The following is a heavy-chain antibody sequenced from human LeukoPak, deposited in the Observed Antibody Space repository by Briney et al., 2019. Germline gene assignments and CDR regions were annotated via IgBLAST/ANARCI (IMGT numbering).Heavy chain of an antibody. J-gene: IGHJ4*02. CDR3: ARSYSSGWYGNYYFDY. D-gene: IGHD6-19*01. V-gene: IGHV1-69*05. CDR2: IIPSFGTA. Sequence: SVKVSCKASGGTFSSYAISWVRQAPGQGLEWMGRIIPSFGTANYAQKFQGRVTITTDESTSTAYMEPSSLRSEDTAVYYCARSYSSGWYGNYYFDYWGQGTLVTVSS. CDR1: GGTFSSYA.